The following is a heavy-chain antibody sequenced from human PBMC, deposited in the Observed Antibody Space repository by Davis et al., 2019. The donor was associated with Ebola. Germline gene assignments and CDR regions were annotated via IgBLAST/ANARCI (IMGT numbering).Heavy chain of an antibody. D-gene: IGHD3-16*02. Sequence: PGGSLRLSCAASGFSVSNNYMSWVRQAPGKGLEWVSVIYSGASTYYADSVKGRFTISRDNSKNTLYLQMNSLRVEDTAVYYCARDSPPPPIRLGDLALYSYYGLDVWGQGTTVTVSS. J-gene: IGHJ6*02. CDR1: GFSVSNNY. V-gene: IGHV3-66*01. CDR2: IYSGAST. CDR3: ARDSPPPPIRLGDLALYSYYGLDV.